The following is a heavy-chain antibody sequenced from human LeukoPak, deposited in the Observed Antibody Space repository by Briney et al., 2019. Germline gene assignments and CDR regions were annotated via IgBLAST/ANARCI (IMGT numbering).Heavy chain of an antibody. V-gene: IGHV3-66*01. CDR2: IYSGGST. CDR3: AREGTV. D-gene: IGHD4-11*01. J-gene: IGHJ4*02. Sequence: GGSLRLSCAASGFTVSSNSMSWVRQAPGKGLEWVSIIYSGGSTYNADSVKGRLTISRDNSKNTLYLQMNSLRAEDTAVYYCAREGTVRGQGTLVTVSS. CDR1: GFTVSSNS.